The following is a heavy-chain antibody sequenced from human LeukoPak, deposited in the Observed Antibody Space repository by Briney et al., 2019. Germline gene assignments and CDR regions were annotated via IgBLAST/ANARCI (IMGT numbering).Heavy chain of an antibody. CDR2: IYYSGST. V-gene: IGHV4-59*12. J-gene: IGHJ4*02. CDR1: GGSISSYY. Sequence: SETLSLTCTVSGGSISSYYWSWIRQPPGKGLEWIGYIYYSGSTYYNPSLKSRVTISVDRSKNQFSLKLSSVTAADTAVYYCAAYYYGSGSYTFDYWGQGTLVTVSS. D-gene: IGHD3-10*01. CDR3: AAYYYGSGSYTFDY.